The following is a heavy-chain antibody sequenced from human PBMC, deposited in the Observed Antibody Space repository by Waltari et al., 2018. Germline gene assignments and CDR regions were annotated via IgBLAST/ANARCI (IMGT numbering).Heavy chain of an antibody. CDR1: GGSISSYY. CDR3: ASSNDYGDNGSLDY. V-gene: IGHV4-59*01. J-gene: IGHJ4*02. D-gene: IGHD4-17*01. CDR2: IYCSGST. Sequence: QVQLQESGPGLVKPSETLSLNRTASGGSISSYYWSWLRRPPGKGLEWIGYIYCSGSTNYNPSHKSRVTISVDTAKNQFSLKLSSVTAADTAVYYCASSNDYGDNGSLDYWGQGTLVTVSS.